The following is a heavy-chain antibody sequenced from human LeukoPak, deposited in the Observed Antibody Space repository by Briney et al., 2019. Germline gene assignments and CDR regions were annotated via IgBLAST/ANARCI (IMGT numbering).Heavy chain of an antibody. Sequence: GGSLRLSCAASGFTFSSYSMNWVRQAPGKGLEWVSSISSSSSYIYYADSVKGRFTISRDNAKNSLYLQMNSLRAEDTAVYYCAREAGSGWSDGAFDIWGQGTMVTVSS. V-gene: IGHV3-21*01. D-gene: IGHD6-19*01. J-gene: IGHJ3*02. CDR3: AREAGSGWSDGAFDI. CDR1: GFTFSSYS. CDR2: ISSSSSYI.